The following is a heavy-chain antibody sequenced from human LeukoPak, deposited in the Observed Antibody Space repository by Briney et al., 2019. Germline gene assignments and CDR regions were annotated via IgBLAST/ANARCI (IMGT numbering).Heavy chain of an antibody. CDR2: INPSGGST. D-gene: IGHD2-2*01. Sequence: ASVKVSCKAPGYTFTSYYMHWVRQAPGQGLEWMGIINPSGGSTSYAQKFQGRVTMTRDTSTSTVYMELSSLRSEDTAVYYCARGEDIVVVPAAMIPWFDPWGQGTLVTVSS. J-gene: IGHJ5*02. CDR3: ARGEDIVVVPAAMIPWFDP. CDR1: GYTFTSYY. V-gene: IGHV1-46*01.